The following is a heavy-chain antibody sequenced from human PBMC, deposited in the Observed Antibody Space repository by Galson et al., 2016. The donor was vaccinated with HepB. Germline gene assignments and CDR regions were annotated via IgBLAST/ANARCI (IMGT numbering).Heavy chain of an antibody. V-gene: IGHV3-11*04. CDR2: ISSSGSTI. CDR3: ARVRCSGGFKLPFS. J-gene: IGHJ5*02. D-gene: IGHD2-15*01. CDR1: GFTFSNYY. Sequence: SLRLSCAASGFTFSNYYMNWIRQAPGKGLEWVSSISSSGSTIYYADSVKGRFTISRDNAKNSLHLQMNSLSAEGTAVYYCARVRCSGGFKLPFSWGQGTLVTVSS.